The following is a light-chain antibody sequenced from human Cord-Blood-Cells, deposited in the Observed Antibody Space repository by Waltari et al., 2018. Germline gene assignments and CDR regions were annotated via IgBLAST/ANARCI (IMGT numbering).Light chain of an antibody. J-gene: IGLJ1*01. V-gene: IGLV5-45*01. CDR3: MIWHSSAYV. CDR2: YKSDSDK. Sequence: QAVLTQPASLSASPGASASLTCTLGGGINVGTYRISWYRQKPGSPPQYLLRYKSDSDKQQGSGVPSRFSGSKDASANAGILLISGLQSEDEADYYCMIWHSSAYVFGTGTKVTVL. CDR1: GGINVGTYR.